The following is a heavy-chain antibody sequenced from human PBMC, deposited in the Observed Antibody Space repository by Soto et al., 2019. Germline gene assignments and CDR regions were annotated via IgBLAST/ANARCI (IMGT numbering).Heavy chain of an antibody. Sequence: QVQLVESGGGVVQPGRSLRLSCAASGFTFSSYGIHWVRQAPGKGLEWVAIIWYDGSNKYYADSVKGRFTISRDNSKNTLYLQINSLRAEDTAVYYCARDRGSYHIDYWGQGTLVTVSS. CDR1: GFTFSSYG. CDR2: IWYDGSNK. CDR3: ARDRGSYHIDY. J-gene: IGHJ4*02. V-gene: IGHV3-33*01. D-gene: IGHD1-26*01.